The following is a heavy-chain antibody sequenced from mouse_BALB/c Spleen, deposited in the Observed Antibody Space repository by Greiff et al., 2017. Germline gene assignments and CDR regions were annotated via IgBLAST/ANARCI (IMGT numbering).Heavy chain of an antibody. D-gene: IGHD1-1*01. CDR2: IDPENGNT. J-gene: IGHJ3*01. Sequence: VQLKQSGAELVRPGALVKLSCKASGFNIKDYYMHWVKQRPEQGLEWIGWIDPENGNTIYDPKFQGKASITADTSSNTAYLQLSSLTSEDTAVYYCAGHYGSSKGFAYWGQGTLVTVSA. CDR1: GFNIKDYY. V-gene: IGHV14-1*02. CDR3: AGHYGSSKGFAY.